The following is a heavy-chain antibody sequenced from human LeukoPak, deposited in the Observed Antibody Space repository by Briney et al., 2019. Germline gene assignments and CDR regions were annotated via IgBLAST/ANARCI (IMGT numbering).Heavy chain of an antibody. Sequence: GGSLRLSCAASGFTFSSYGMHWVRQAPGKGLEWVGFVSYDGSKKFYADFVKGRFSISRDNSKNTLYVQMNSLGAEDTALYYCAKLGFDSSGSHSLVDYWGQGTPVTVSS. CDR1: GFTFSSYG. D-gene: IGHD3-22*01. V-gene: IGHV3-30*18. J-gene: IGHJ4*02. CDR3: AKLGFDSSGSHSLVDY. CDR2: VSYDGSKK.